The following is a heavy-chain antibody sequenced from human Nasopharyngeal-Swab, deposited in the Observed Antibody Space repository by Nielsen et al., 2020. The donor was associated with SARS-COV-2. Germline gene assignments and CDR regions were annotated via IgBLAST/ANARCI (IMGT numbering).Heavy chain of an antibody. D-gene: IGHD6-13*01. J-gene: IGHJ6*02. CDR3: ARDLPYSSSWFYYYYGMDV. CDR1: GYTFTSYG. Sequence: ASVKVSCKASGYTFTSYGISWVRQAPGQGLEWMGWISAYNGNTNYAQKLQGRVTMTTDTSTSTAYMELRSLRSDDPAVYYCARDLPYSSSWFYYYYGMDVWGQGTTVTVSS. CDR2: ISAYNGNT. V-gene: IGHV1-18*01.